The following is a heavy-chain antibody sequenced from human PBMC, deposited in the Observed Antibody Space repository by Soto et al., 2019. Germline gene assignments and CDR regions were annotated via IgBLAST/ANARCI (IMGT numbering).Heavy chain of an antibody. CDR3: ARDAPPDDY. J-gene: IGHJ4*02. CDR1: GFTFSSYS. Sequence: TGGSLRLSCAASGFTFSSYSMNWVRQAPGKGLEWVSYISSSSSTIYYADSVKGRFTISRDNAKNSLYLQMNSLRAEDTAVYYCARDAPPDDYWGQGTLVTVSS. CDR2: ISSSSSTI. V-gene: IGHV3-48*01.